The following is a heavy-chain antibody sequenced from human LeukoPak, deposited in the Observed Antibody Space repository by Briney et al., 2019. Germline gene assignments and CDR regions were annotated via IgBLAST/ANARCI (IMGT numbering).Heavy chain of an antibody. V-gene: IGHV4-39*07. J-gene: IGHJ5*02. CDR2: IYYSGST. CDR1: GGSISSSSYY. D-gene: IGHD2-15*01. CDR3: ARGRYCSGGSCYAAEWFDP. Sequence: SEALSLTCTVSGGSISSSSYYWGWIRQPPGKGLEWIGSIYYSGSTYYNPSLKSRVTISVDTSKNQFSLKLSSVTAADTAVYYCARGRYCSGGSCYAAEWFDPWGQGTLSPSPQ.